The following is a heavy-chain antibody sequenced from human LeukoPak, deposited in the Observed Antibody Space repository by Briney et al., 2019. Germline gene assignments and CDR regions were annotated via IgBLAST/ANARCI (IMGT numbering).Heavy chain of an antibody. V-gene: IGHV3-30*02. D-gene: IGHD3-10*01. CDR2: IRYDGSNK. J-gene: IGHJ3*02. CDR1: GFTFSSYG. CDR3: AREALWFGHAFD. Sequence: GGSLRLSCAASGFTFSSYGMHWVRQAPGKGLEWVAFIRYDGSNKYYADSVKGRFTISRDNSKNTLYLQMNSLRAEDTAVYYCAREALWFGHAFDIGAKGQWSPSL.